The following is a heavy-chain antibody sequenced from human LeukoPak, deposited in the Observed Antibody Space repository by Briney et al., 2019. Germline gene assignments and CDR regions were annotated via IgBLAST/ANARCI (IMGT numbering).Heavy chain of an antibody. V-gene: IGHV3-30-3*01. CDR2: ISYDGSNK. CDR3: ATRLCSTSGCRAYSQYSLDI. J-gene: IGHJ6*04. CDR1: GFTFSSYA. Sequence: PGRSLRLSCAASGFTFSSYAMHWVRQAPGKGLEWVAVISYDGSNKYYADSVKGRFTISRDNAKNSLYLQMNSLRAEDTAVYRCATRLCSTSGCRAYSQYSLDIWGRGTTVTVSS. D-gene: IGHD2-8*01.